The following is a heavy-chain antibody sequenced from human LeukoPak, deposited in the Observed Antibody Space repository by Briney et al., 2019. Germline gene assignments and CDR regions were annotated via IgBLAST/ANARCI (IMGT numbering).Heavy chain of an antibody. D-gene: IGHD4-11*01. CDR3: ARGEGNYGLVGYYGMDV. J-gene: IGHJ6*02. CDR1: GFTFSSSS. V-gene: IGHV3-48*01. CDR2: ISTSGGTI. Sequence: GGSLRLSCAASGFTFSSSSMNWVRQAPEKGLEWVSYISTSGGTIYYADSVKGRFTISRDNAKNSLYLQMDSLRAEDTAVHYCARGEGNYGLVGYYGMDVWGQGTTVTVSS.